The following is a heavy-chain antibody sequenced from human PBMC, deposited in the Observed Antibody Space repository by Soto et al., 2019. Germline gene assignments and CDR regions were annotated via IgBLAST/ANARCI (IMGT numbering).Heavy chain of an antibody. J-gene: IGHJ4*02. D-gene: IGHD1-7*01. CDR1: GFTFSSYA. CDR3: ARDPGGELPPPYYFDY. Sequence: GGSLRLSCAASGFTFSSYAMHWVRQAPGKGLEWVAVISYDGSNKYYADSVKGRFTISRDNSKNTLYLQMNSLRAEDTAVYYCARDPGGELPPPYYFDYWGQGTLVTVSS. CDR2: ISYDGSNK. V-gene: IGHV3-30-3*01.